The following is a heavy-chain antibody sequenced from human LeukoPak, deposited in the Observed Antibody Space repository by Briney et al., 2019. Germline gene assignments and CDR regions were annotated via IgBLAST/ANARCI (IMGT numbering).Heavy chain of an antibody. CDR1: GYTFTTYG. V-gene: IGHV1-18*01. CDR3: ASTERGSYDY. D-gene: IGHD1-26*01. J-gene: IGHJ4*02. Sequence: ASVKVSCKASGYTFTTYGVTWVRQAPGQGLEWMGWISAYNGNTNYAQKLQGRVTMTTDTSTSTAYMELRSLRSDDTAVYYCASTERGSYDYWGQGTLVTVSS. CDR2: ISAYNGNT.